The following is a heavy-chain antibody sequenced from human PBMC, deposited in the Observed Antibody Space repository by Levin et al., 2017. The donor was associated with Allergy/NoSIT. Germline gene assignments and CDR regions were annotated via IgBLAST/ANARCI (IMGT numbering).Heavy chain of an antibody. Sequence: GESLKISCKSSGYRSTNYGVTWVRQAPGQGLEWVGWISGYNGERKYAQKFHDRVTLTADSSTDTVDMDFRNLRSDDTAGYYCARERGILRFLEWPHSALDVWGQGTTVNVSS. CDR2: ISGYNGER. J-gene: IGHJ6*02. D-gene: IGHD3-3*01. CDR3: ARERGILRFLEWPHSALDV. CDR1: GYRSTNYG. V-gene: IGHV1-18*01.